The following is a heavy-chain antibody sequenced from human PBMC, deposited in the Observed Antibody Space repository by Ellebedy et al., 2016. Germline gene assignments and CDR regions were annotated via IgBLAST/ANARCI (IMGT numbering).Heavy chain of an antibody. CDR1: GFTFSSYA. J-gene: IGHJ3*02. CDR3: ARDLADWGFGLDAFDI. Sequence: GESLKISXAASGFTFSSYAMHWVRQAPGKGLEWVAVISYDGSNKYYADSVKGRFTISRDNSKNTLYLQMNSLRAEDTAVYYCARDLADWGFGLDAFDIWGQGTMVTVSS. V-gene: IGHV3-30-3*01. D-gene: IGHD7-27*01. CDR2: ISYDGSNK.